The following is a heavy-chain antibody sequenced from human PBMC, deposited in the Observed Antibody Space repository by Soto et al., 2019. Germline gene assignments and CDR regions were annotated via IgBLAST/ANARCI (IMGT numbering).Heavy chain of an antibody. V-gene: IGHV1-18*01. Sequence: ASVKVSCKASGYTFTSYGISWVRQAPGQGLEWMGWISAYNGNTNYAQKLQGRVTMTTDTSTSTAYMELRSLRSDDTAVYYCARGAGYCSGGSCSFDYWGQGNLVTVSS. CDR1: GYTFTSYG. J-gene: IGHJ4*02. D-gene: IGHD2-15*01. CDR3: ARGAGYCSGGSCSFDY. CDR2: ISAYNGNT.